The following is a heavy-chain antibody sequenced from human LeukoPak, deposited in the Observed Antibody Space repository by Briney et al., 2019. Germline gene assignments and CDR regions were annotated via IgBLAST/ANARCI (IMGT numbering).Heavy chain of an antibody. Sequence: GGSLRLSCAASGFTFSSYWMHWVRPAPGKGLVWVSRINSDGSSTSYADSMKGRFTISRDNAKNTLYLQMNSLRAEDTVVYYCATGYSYGHYFDYWGQGTLVTVSS. CDR1: GFTFSSYW. V-gene: IGHV3-74*01. J-gene: IGHJ4*02. CDR2: INSDGSST. CDR3: ATGYSYGHYFDY. D-gene: IGHD5-18*01.